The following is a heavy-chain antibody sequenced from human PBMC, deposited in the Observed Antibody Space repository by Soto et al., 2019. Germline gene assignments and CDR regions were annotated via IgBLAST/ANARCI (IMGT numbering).Heavy chain of an antibody. CDR2: IWFDGVKE. Sequence: LRLSCAVSGFSFSTYAMHWVRQAPGKGLEWLAIIWFDGVKEYYAESVRGRFTISIDNSKNTVFLQMDTVGAEDSALYYCTRATFDVWGQGTTVTVSS. CDR1: GFSFSTYA. V-gene: IGHV3-33*01. CDR3: TRATFDV. J-gene: IGHJ6*02.